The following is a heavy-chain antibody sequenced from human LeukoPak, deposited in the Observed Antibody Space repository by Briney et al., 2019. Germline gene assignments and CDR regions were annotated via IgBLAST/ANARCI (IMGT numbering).Heavy chain of an antibody. CDR2: IRYDGSNK. Sequence: PGGSLRLSCAASGFTFSSYGMQWVRQAPGKGLEWVAFIRYDGSNKYYADSVKGRFTISRDNSKNTLYLQMNRLRAEDTAVYYCAKVGATHFDYWGQGTLVTVSS. V-gene: IGHV3-30*02. CDR3: AKVGATHFDY. J-gene: IGHJ4*02. D-gene: IGHD1-26*01. CDR1: GFTFSSYG.